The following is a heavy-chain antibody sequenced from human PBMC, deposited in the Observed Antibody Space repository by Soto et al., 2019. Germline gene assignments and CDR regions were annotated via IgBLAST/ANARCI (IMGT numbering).Heavy chain of an antibody. CDR2: IYYSGST. CDR3: ASFLPSSRYFDWLTPNDAFDI. D-gene: IGHD3-9*01. CDR1: GGSISSGDYY. Sequence: QVQLQESGPGLVKPSQTLSLTCTVSGGSISSGDYYWSWIRQPPGKGLEWIGYIYYSGSTYYNPSIKSRVTISVDTSKNQFSLKLSSVTAADTAVYYCASFLPSSRYFDWLTPNDAFDIWGQGTMVTVSS. J-gene: IGHJ3*02. V-gene: IGHV4-30-4*01.